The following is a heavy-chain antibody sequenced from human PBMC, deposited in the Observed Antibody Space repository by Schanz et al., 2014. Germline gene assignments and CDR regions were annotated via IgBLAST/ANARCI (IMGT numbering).Heavy chain of an antibody. Sequence: EVKLLESGGGLVQPGGSLRLSCAASGFTFATYAMSWVRQAPGKGLEWVSYISSSSSTIYYADSVKGRFTISRDNAKNSLYLQMNSLRAEDTVVYYCARGREVVAKIFDVWGQGTMVTVSS. CDR1: GFTFATYA. D-gene: IGHD3-22*01. J-gene: IGHJ3*01. CDR2: ISSSSSTI. V-gene: IGHV3-48*01. CDR3: ARGREVVAKIFDV.